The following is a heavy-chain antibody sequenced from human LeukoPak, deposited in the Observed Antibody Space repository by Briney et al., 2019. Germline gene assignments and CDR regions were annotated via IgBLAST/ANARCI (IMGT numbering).Heavy chain of an antibody. CDR3: ARVERVLRFLEWLQNDI. CDR2: IIPIFGTA. D-gene: IGHD3-3*01. CDR1: GGTFSSYA. V-gene: IGHV1-69*05. J-gene: IGHJ3*02. Sequence: SSVNVSCKASGGTFSSYAISWVRQAPGQGLEWMGGIIPIFGTANYAQKFQGRVTITTDESTSTAYMELSSLRPEDTAVYYCARVERVLRFLEWLQNDIWGQGTMVTVSS.